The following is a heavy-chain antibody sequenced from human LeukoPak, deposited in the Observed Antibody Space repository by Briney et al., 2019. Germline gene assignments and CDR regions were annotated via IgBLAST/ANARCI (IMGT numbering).Heavy chain of an antibody. Sequence: PGGSLRLSCVASGFNFDNYAMSWVRQVPGKGLEWVSAITGSGRDTYHAESVEGRFTISRDNSKNMLYLQMNSLRAEDMALYYCAKGSRDSRPYYFDFWGQGTLVTVSS. CDR2: ITGSGRDT. CDR1: GFNFDNYA. D-gene: IGHD3-10*01. CDR3: AKGSRDSRPYYFDF. V-gene: IGHV3-23*01. J-gene: IGHJ4*02.